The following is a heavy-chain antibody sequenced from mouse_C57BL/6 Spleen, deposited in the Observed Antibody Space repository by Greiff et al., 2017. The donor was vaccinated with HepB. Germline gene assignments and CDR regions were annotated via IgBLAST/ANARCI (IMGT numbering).Heavy chain of an antibody. CDR2: IYPGNSDT. J-gene: IGHJ3*01. Sequence: EVQLQQSGTVLARPGASVKMSCKTSGYTFTSYWMHWVKQRPGQGLEWIGAIYPGNSDTSYNQKFKGKAKLTAVTSASTAYMELSSLTNEDSAVYYGTSGYYGSSNWFAYWGQGTLVTVSA. CDR1: GYTFTSYW. V-gene: IGHV1-5*01. D-gene: IGHD1-1*01. CDR3: TSGYYGSSNWFAY.